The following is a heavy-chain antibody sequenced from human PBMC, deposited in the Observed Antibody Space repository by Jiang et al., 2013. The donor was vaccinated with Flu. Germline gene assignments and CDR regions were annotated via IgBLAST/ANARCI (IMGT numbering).Heavy chain of an antibody. V-gene: IGHV6-1*01. D-gene: IGHD2-21*02. CDR1: GDSVSSNRAT. J-gene: IGHJ5*02. Sequence: CAISGDSVSSNRATWNWIRQSPSRGLEWLGRTYYRSKWYRITINPDTSKNQFSLQLNSVTPEDTAVYYCARGVVVTAIQGVIGLDPWGQGTLVSVSS. CDR3: ARGVVVTAIQGVIGLDP. CDR2: TYYRSKWY.